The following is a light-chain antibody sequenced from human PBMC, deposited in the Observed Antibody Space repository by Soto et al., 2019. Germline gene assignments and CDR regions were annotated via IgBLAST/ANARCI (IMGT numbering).Light chain of an antibody. Sequence: QSVLTHPPSVSVALGQSGTSARAGGSSNIGAGYDVHWYQQLPGTAPKLLIDGNSNRPSGVPDRFSGSKSGTSASLAITGLQAEDEADYYCQSYDSSLSGVVFGGGTKLTVL. CDR1: SSNIGAGYD. V-gene: IGLV1-40*01. J-gene: IGLJ2*01. CDR3: QSYDSSLSGVV. CDR2: GNS.